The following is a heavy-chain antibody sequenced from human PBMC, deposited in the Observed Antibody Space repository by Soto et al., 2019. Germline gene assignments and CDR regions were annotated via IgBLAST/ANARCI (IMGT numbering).Heavy chain of an antibody. Sequence: GGSLRLSCAASGFTFSSYAMHWVRQAPGKGLEWVAVISYDGSNKYYADSVKGRFTISRDNSKNTLYLQMNSLRAEDTAVYYCAGGAGSNFYYGMDVWGQGTTVTVSS. CDR2: ISYDGSNK. CDR3: AGGAGSNFYYGMDV. J-gene: IGHJ6*02. V-gene: IGHV3-30-3*01. CDR1: GFTFSSYA. D-gene: IGHD4-4*01.